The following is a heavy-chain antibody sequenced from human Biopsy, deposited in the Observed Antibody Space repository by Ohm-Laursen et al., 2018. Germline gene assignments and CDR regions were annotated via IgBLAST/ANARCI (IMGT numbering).Heavy chain of an antibody. CDR2: IYSDGSST. J-gene: IGHJ6*02. CDR1: GFTFSSYW. D-gene: IGHD3-16*01. CDR3: ARDRLEESEINYYYGMDV. Sequence: GSLRLSCAAFGFTFSSYWMHWVRQAPGKGLVWVSRIYSDGSSTSYADSVKGRFTISRDNAKNTLYLQMNSLRAEDTAVYYCARDRLEESEINYYYGMDVWGQGTTVTVSS. V-gene: IGHV3-74*01.